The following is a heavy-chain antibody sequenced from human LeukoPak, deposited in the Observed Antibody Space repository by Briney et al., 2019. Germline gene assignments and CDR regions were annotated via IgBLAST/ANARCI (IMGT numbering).Heavy chain of an antibody. J-gene: IGHJ4*02. CDR1: GFTFSSYA. CDR3: ARTVGSGGYYIYYFDS. V-gene: IGHV3-23*01. Sequence: GGSLRLSCAASGFTFSSYAMSWVRQAPGKGLEWVSTIRGSGGGTHYTDSETGRFTISRDNSKNTLFLQMNSLRAEDTAVYYCARTVGSGGYYIYYFDSWGQGTLVTVSS. CDR2: IRGSGGGT. D-gene: IGHD3-22*01.